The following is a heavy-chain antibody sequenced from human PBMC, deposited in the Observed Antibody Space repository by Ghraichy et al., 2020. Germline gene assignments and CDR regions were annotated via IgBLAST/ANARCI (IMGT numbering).Heavy chain of an antibody. CDR1: GGSISSYY. CDR2: IYYSGST. Sequence: SETLSLTCTVSGGSISSYYWSWIRQPPGKGLEWIGYIYYSGSTNYNPSLKSRVTISVDTSKNQFSLKLSSVTAADTAVYYCARGIAADEPPLFDYWGQGTLVTVSS. CDR3: ARGIAADEPPLFDY. V-gene: IGHV4-59*01. D-gene: IGHD6-13*01. J-gene: IGHJ4*02.